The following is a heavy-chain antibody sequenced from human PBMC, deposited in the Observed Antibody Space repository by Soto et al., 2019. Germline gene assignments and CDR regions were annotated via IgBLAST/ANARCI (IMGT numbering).Heavy chain of an antibody. D-gene: IGHD6-6*01. CDR2: IYYSGST. J-gene: IGHJ5*02. CDR3: ARVKAARSGWFDP. Sequence: SETLSLTCTVSGGSISSGGYYWSWIRQHPGKGLEWIGYIYYSGSTYYNPSLKSRVTISVDTSKNQFSLKLSSVTAADTAVYYCARVKAARSGWFDPRGQGTLVTVSS. CDR1: GGSISSGGYY. V-gene: IGHV4-31*03.